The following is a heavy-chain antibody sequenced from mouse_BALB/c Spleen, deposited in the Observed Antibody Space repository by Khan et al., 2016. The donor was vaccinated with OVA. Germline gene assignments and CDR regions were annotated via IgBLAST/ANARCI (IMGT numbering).Heavy chain of an antibody. CDR3: AREAYRYDEYYFDY. D-gene: IGHD2-14*01. CDR2: ISSGGST. J-gene: IGHJ2*01. Sequence: EVELVESGGSSVKPGGSLKLSCAVSGFTFSSYVMSWVRQTPEKRLEWVASISSGGSTYYPDSVKGRFTISRDNARNIVNLQMSSLRSEDMAIYYSAREAYRYDEYYFDYWGQGTTLTVSS. V-gene: IGHV5-6-5*01. CDR1: GFTFSSYV.